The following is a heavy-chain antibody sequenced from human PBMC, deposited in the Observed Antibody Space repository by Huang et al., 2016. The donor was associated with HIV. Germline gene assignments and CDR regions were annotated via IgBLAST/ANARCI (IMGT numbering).Heavy chain of an antibody. J-gene: IGHJ3*01. D-gene: IGHD3-22*01. CDR1: GYTFTDYG. V-gene: IGHV1-18*04. CDR3: ARDRGRHYYDTTGYRTYDGFDF. Sequence: QVQLVQSGAEVKKPGASVKVSCKASGYTFTDYGISWVRQAPGQGLEWVGWISTDNRHTDTSTSTAYMELRSLTSDDTAVYYCARDRGRHYYDTTGYRTYDGFDFWGRGTMVSVSS. CDR2: ISTDNRH.